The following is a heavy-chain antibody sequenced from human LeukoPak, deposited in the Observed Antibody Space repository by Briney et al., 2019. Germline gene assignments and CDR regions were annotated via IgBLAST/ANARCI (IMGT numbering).Heavy chain of an antibody. J-gene: IGHJ4*02. V-gene: IGHV3-7*01. Sequence: PGGSLRLSCAASGFTFRSFWMSWVRQAPGKGLEWVANIKYDGGEKYYMDSVKGRFTISRDNAKNSLDLQMNSLRAEDTAVYYCARPPGYQPDYWGRGILVTVSS. CDR3: ARPPGYQPDY. CDR1: GFTFRSFW. CDR2: IKYDGGEK. D-gene: IGHD2-2*01.